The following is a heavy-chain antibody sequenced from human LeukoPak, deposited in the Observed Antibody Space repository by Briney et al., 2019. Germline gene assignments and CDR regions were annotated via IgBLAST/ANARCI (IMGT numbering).Heavy chain of an antibody. J-gene: IGHJ4*02. CDR1: GFTFSGSA. CDR2: IRSKANSYAT. D-gene: IGHD6-19*01. CDR3: TLSYGSGCRN. V-gene: IGHV3-73*01. Sequence: PGGSLRLSCAASGFTFSGSAMHWARQASGKGLEWVGRIRSKANSYATAYAASVKGRFTISRDDSKNTAYLQMNSLKTEDTAVYYCTLSYGSGCRNWGQGTLVTVSS.